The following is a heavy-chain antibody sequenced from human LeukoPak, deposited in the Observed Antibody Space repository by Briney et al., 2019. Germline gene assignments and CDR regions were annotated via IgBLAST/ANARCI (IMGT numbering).Heavy chain of an antibody. V-gene: IGHV3-23*01. CDR1: GFTFSDYA. CDR2: ITGGGDVT. J-gene: IGHJ4*02. Sequence: GGSLRLSCAASGFTFSDYAVSWVRQAPGKGPEWVSAITGGGDVTSYADSVKGRFTISRDNPKNTLYLQMDSLRVDDTALYYCAKVGWVGYWGQGTLATVSS. D-gene: IGHD6-19*01. CDR3: AKVGWVGY.